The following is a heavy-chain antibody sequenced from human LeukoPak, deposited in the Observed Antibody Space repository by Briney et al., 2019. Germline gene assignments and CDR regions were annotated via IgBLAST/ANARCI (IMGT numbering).Heavy chain of an antibody. J-gene: IGHJ4*02. CDR3: AKDVTDCSSTSCYHAPGFDY. V-gene: IGHV3-30*04. CDR1: GFTFSNYA. D-gene: IGHD2-2*01. CDR2: ISYHGNNE. Sequence: AGGSLRLSCAASGFTFSNYAMHWVRQAPGKGLEWVAFISYHGNNEHYADSVKGRFTISRDNSKNMLYLQMNSLRAEDTAVYYCAKDVTDCSSTSCYHAPGFDYWGQGTLVTVSS.